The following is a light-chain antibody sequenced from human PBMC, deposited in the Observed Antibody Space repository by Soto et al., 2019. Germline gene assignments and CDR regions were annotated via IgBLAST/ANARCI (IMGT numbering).Light chain of an antibody. J-gene: IGKJ4*01. CDR2: GAS. Sequence: ETVLTQSPGTLSLSPGERATLSCRTSQSVRNSFLAWYQQKPAQAPRLLIYGASNRATGIPDRFSGSGSGTDFTLSISRLEPEDSAVYYCQQYGTSPITFGGGTTVEIK. CDR3: QQYGTSPIT. V-gene: IGKV3-20*01. CDR1: QSVRNSF.